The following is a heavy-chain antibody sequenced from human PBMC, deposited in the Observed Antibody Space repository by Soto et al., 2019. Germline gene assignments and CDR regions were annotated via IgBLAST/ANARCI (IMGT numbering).Heavy chain of an antibody. CDR1: GGTFSSYA. V-gene: IGHV1-69*12. Sequence: QVQLVQSGAEVKKPGSSVKVSCKASGGTFSSYAISWVRQAPGQGLEWMGGIIPIFGTANYAQKFQGRVTITADESPSTAYLEPSSLRSEDTAVYYCARESRYCSGGSCYFLPGIDYWGQGTLVTVSS. D-gene: IGHD2-15*01. J-gene: IGHJ4*02. CDR2: IIPIFGTA. CDR3: ARESRYCSGGSCYFLPGIDY.